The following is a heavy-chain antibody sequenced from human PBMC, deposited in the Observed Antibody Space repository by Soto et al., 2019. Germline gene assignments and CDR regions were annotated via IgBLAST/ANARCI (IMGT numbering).Heavy chain of an antibody. V-gene: IGHV3-48*02. D-gene: IGHD2-15*01. CDR3: ARDHPVGGYCSGGSCYSQPTYYYYYGMDV. J-gene: IGHJ6*02. CDR1: GFTFSSYS. CDR2: ISSSSSTI. Sequence: GGSLRLSCAASGFTFSSYSMNWVRQAPGKGLEWVSYISSSSSTIYYADSVKGRFTISRDNAKNSLYLQMNSLRDEDTAVYYCARDHPVGGYCSGGSCYSQPTYYYYYGMDVWGQGTTVTVSS.